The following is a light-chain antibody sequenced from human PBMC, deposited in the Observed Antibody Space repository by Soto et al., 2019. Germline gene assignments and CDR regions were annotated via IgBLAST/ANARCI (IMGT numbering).Light chain of an antibody. Sequence: QSALAQPASMSGSPGQSITISCTGTSSDVGGYNYVSWYQQHPGKAPKLMIYEVSNRPSGVSNRFSGSKSGNTASLTLSGRQAEDEVDYYCSSYASSSTWVFGGGTKLTVL. CDR2: EVS. V-gene: IGLV2-14*01. CDR1: SSDVGGYNY. CDR3: SSYASSSTWV. J-gene: IGLJ3*02.